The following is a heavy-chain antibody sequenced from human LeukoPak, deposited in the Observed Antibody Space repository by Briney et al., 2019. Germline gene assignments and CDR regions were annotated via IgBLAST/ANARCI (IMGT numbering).Heavy chain of an antibody. J-gene: IGHJ4*02. V-gene: IGHV3-30*18. CDR1: GFTFSSYG. D-gene: IGHD3-10*01. CDR3: AKGGFDY. CDR2: ISYDGSNK. Sequence: PGGSLRLSCAASGFTFSSYGMHWVRQAPGKGLEWVAVISYDGSNKYYADSVKGRFTISRDNSKNTLYLQMNSLRAEDTAVYYWAKGGFDYWGQGTLVTVSS.